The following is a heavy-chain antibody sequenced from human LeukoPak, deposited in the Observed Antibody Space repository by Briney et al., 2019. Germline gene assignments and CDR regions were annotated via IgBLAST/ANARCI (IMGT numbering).Heavy chain of an antibody. J-gene: IGHJ6*03. D-gene: IGHD5-24*01. CDR3: ARGGRDGYNYYYYYYMDV. Sequence: PSETLSLTCAVYGGSSSGYYWSWIRQPPGKGLEWIGEINHSGSTNYNPSLKSRVTISVDTSKNQFSLKLSSVTAADTAVYYCARGGRDGYNYYYYYYMDVWGKGTTVTVSS. V-gene: IGHV4-34*01. CDR2: INHSGST. CDR1: GGSSSGYY.